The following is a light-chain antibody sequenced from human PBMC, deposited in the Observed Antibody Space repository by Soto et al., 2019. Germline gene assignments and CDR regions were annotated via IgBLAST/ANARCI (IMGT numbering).Light chain of an antibody. V-gene: IGLV2-14*01. CDR3: LSYTITSTHYV. CDR1: SSDVGGYNY. Sequence: QSVLTQPASVSGSPGQSITISCTGTSSDVGGYNYVSWYQQHPGKAPKLMIYEVSNRPSGVSNRFSGSKSGNTASLTISGLQAEDEADYYCLSYTITSTHYVFGTGTKVTVL. J-gene: IGLJ1*01. CDR2: EVS.